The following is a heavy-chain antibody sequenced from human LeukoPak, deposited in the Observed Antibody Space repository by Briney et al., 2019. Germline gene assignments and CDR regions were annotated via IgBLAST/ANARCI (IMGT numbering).Heavy chain of an antibody. CDR1: GYTFTSYA. Sequence: SCKASGYTFTSYAMHWVRQAPGKGLEWVAVISYDGSNKYYADSVKGRFTISRDNSKNTLYLQMNSLRAEDTAVYYCARGTITIYFDYWGQGTLVTVSS. D-gene: IGHD3-3*01. J-gene: IGHJ4*02. CDR3: ARGTITIYFDY. CDR2: ISYDGSNK. V-gene: IGHV3-30-3*01.